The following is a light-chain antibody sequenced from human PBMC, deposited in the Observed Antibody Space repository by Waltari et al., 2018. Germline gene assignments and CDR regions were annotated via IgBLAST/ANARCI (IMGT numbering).Light chain of an antibody. CDR1: QGIGNY. CDR3: QEYNSYPWT. V-gene: IGKV1-16*01. J-gene: IGKJ1*01. CDR2: AAS. Sequence: DVQMTQSPSSLSASVGARVTITCRASQGIGNYLACFKQKPGKAPKSLIHAASTLQSGVPSRFSGSGSGTDFTLTISSLQPEDFATYYCQEYNSYPWTFGQGTKVEIK.